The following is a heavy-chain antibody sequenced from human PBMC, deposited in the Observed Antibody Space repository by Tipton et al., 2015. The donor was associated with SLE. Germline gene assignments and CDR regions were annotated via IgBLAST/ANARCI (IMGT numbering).Heavy chain of an antibody. CDR2: IYSSGST. D-gene: IGHD2-2*01. CDR1: GGSISTYY. J-gene: IGHJ3*02. V-gene: IGHV4-4*09. Sequence: TLSLTCTVSGGSISTYYWSWIRQSPGKGLEWIGYIYSSGSTNYNPSLKSRVTISVDTSKNQFSLKLSSVTAADTAVYYCARGFMPRAFDIWGQGTMVTVSS. CDR3: ARGFMPRAFDI.